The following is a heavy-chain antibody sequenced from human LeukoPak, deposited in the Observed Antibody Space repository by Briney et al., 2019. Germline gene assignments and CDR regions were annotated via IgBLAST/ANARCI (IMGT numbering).Heavy chain of an antibody. J-gene: IGHJ4*02. CDR1: GGPILSTNW. Sequence: SETLSLTCAVSGGPILSTNWQSWVRQPPGRGLEWIGEVHLSGASNYNPSLKSRVNMSIDKSRNQLSLLLTSVTAADTGIYYGARESGAFSPFGFWGQGTLVTVSS. V-gene: IGHV4-4*02. D-gene: IGHD1-26*01. CDR3: ARESGAFSPFGF. CDR2: VHLSGAS.